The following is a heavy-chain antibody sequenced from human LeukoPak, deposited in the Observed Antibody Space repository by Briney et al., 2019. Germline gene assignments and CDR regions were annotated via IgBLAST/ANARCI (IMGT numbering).Heavy chain of an antibody. CDR2: ICGNCGTA. CDR3: AKHYCSDASCSVFSFDS. V-gene: IGHV3-23*01. Sequence: GGSLRLSCAASGFTFNNYAMNWVRQAPGKGLERVSPICGNCGTAYYVDSVKGRFTISRDNSKNTLYLQMNSLRAEDTAVYYCAKHYCSDASCSVFSFDSWGQGTLVTVSS. D-gene: IGHD2-2*01. CDR1: GFTFNNYA. J-gene: IGHJ4*02.